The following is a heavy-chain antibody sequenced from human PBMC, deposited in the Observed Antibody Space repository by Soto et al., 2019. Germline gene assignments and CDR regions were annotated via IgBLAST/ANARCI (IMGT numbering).Heavy chain of an antibody. D-gene: IGHD6-6*01. Sequence: QVQLVQSGAEVKNSGASVKVSCKASGYTFTSYGFSWVRQAPGQGLEWMGWISASNGNTNYSQKFQGRVTITRDTSASTAYMELSSLRSEDTAVYYCARLGIAARFDYWGQGTLVTVSS. V-gene: IGHV1-18*01. CDR1: GYTFTSYG. CDR3: ARLGIAARFDY. CDR2: ISASNGNT. J-gene: IGHJ4*02.